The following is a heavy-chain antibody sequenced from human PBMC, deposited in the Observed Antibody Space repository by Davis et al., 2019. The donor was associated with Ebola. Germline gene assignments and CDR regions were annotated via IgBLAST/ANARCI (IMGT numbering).Heavy chain of an antibody. CDR2: ISAYNGNT. V-gene: IGHV1-18*01. CDR1: GGTFSSYA. J-gene: IGHJ3*02. CDR3: ARDLSSMGELLLRRRAFDI. D-gene: IGHD1-26*01. Sequence: AASVKVSCKASGGTFSSYAISWVRQAPGQGLEWMGWISAYNGNTNYAQKLQGRVTMTTDTSTSTAYMELRSLRSDDTAVYYCARDLSSMGELLLRRRAFDIWGQGTMVTVSS.